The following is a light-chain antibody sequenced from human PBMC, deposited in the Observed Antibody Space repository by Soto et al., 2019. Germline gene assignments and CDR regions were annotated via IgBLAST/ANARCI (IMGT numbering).Light chain of an antibody. J-gene: IGKJ5*01. CDR2: DAY. CDR1: QSFRGL. CDR3: QQRHMWPIT. Sequence: EVVLTPSPVPLFLSPGERATLSCRARQSFRGLLAWYQQKPGQAPRLLIYDAYNRATGIPPRFSGSGSGTDFTLTISSLEPEDSAVYYCQQRHMWPITFGQGTR. V-gene: IGKV3-11*01.